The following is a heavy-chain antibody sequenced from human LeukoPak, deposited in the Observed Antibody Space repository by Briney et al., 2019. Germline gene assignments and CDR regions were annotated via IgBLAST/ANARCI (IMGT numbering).Heavy chain of an antibody. J-gene: IGHJ3*02. V-gene: IGHV1-69*13. D-gene: IGHD2-2*01. Sequence: SVKVSCKASGGTFSGYAISWVRQAPGQGLEWIGGIIPIFGTANYAQKFQGRVTIAADESTSTAYMELSSLRSEDTAVYYCARGTEGLDASDIWGQGTMVTVSS. CDR1: GGTFSGYA. CDR2: IIPIFGTA. CDR3: ARGTEGLDASDI.